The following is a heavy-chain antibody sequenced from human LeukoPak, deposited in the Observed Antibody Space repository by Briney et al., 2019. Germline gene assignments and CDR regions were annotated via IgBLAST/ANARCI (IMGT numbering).Heavy chain of an antibody. J-gene: IGHJ4*02. Sequence: SVKVSCKASGGTFSSYAISWVRQASGQGLEWMGGIIPIFGTANYAQKFQGRVTITADESTSTAYMELSSLRSEDTAVYYCARATLGYCSSTSCYTPLGYWGQGTLVTVSS. CDR2: IIPIFGTA. CDR1: GGTFSSYA. D-gene: IGHD2-2*02. V-gene: IGHV1-69*01. CDR3: ARATLGYCSSTSCYTPLGY.